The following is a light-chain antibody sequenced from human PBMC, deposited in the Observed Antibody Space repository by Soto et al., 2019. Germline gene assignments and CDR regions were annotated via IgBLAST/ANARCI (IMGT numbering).Light chain of an antibody. J-gene: IGKJ1*01. V-gene: IGKV3-20*01. Sequence: EIVLTQSPGTLSLSPGQRATLSCRASQSVSSNYLAWYQQKPGQAPRLLIHGASSRATAIPDRFSGSGSGTDFTLSISRLEPEDFAVYYCQQYSNLWTFGQGTKVDIK. CDR2: GAS. CDR1: QSVSSNY. CDR3: QQYSNLWT.